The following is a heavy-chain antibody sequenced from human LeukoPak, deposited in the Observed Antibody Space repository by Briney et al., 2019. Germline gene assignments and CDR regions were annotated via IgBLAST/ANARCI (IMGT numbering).Heavy chain of an antibody. CDR2: IRYDGSNK. J-gene: IGHJ6*03. CDR1: GFTFSSYG. V-gene: IGHV3-30*02. D-gene: IGHD3-3*01. CDR3: ARDGAYYDFWSAAYYYYYMDV. Sequence: PGGSLRLSCAASGFTFSSYGMHWVRQAPGKGLEWVAFIRYDGSNKYYADSVKGRFTISRDNSKNTMYLQMNSLRAEDTAVYYCARDGAYYDFWSAAYYYYYMDVWGKGTTVTVSS.